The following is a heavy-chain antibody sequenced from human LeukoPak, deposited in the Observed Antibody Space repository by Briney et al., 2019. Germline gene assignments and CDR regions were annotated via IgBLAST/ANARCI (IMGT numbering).Heavy chain of an antibody. D-gene: IGHD2/OR15-2a*01. J-gene: IGHJ6*03. Sequence: SETLSLTCTVSGYSISSGYYWGWIRQPPGKGLEWIGSIYHSGSTYYNPSLKSRVTISVDTSKNQFSLKLSSVTAADTAVYYCARDHSNYDYYYYMDVWGKGTTITVSS. CDR1: GYSISSGYY. CDR2: IYHSGST. CDR3: ARDHSNYDYYYYMDV. V-gene: IGHV4-38-2*02.